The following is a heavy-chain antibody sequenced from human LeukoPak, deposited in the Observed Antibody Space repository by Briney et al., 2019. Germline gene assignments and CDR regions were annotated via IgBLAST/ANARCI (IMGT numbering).Heavy chain of an antibody. CDR1: GFNFSSYT. J-gene: IGHJ4*02. Sequence: GGSLRLSCAASGFNFSSYTMNWVRQAPGKGLEWVSSISSSNNYIYYADPVKGRFTISRDNAQNSLYLQMSSLRPEDTAVYYCARDLGYFDTSGYSEYYFDYWGQGTLVTVSS. V-gene: IGHV3-21*01. CDR2: ISSSNNYI. D-gene: IGHD3-22*01. CDR3: ARDLGYFDTSGYSEYYFDY.